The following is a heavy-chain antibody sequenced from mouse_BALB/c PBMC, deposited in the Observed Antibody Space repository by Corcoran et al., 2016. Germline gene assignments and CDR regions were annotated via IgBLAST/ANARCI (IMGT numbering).Heavy chain of an antibody. V-gene: IGHV1-26*01. Sequence: EVQLQQSGPELVKPGASVKISCKASGYSFTGYYMHWVKQSHVKSLEWIGRINPYNGATSYNQNFKDKASLTVDKSSSTAYMELHSLTSEDSAVYYCARREDRGNPYAIDYWGQGTSVTVSS. CDR1: GYSFTGYY. J-gene: IGHJ4*01. D-gene: IGHD2-1*01. CDR3: ARREDRGNPYAIDY. CDR2: INPYNGAT.